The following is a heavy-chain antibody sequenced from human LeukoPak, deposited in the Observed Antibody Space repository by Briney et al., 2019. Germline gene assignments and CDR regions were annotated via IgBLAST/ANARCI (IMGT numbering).Heavy chain of an antibody. Sequence: SETLSLTCTVSGGSISSYYWSWIRQPAGKGLEWIGRIYTSGSTNYNPSLKSRVTMSVDTSKNQFSLKLSSVTAADTAVYYCARVFIDSGSYPLDYWGQGTLVTVSS. CDR1: GGSISSYY. J-gene: IGHJ4*02. CDR2: IYTSGST. CDR3: ARVFIDSGSYPLDY. V-gene: IGHV4-4*07. D-gene: IGHD1-26*01.